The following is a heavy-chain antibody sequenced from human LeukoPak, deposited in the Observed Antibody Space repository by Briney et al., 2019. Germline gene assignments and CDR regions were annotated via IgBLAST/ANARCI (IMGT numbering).Heavy chain of an antibody. V-gene: IGHV4-30-2*01. D-gene: IGHD6-19*01. CDR2: IYHSGST. J-gene: IGHJ1*01. Sequence: PSETLSLTCAVSGGSISSGGYSWSWIRQPPGKGLEWIGYIYHSGSTNYNPSLKSRVTISVDTSKNQFSLTLSSVTAADTAVYYCARGTKYSSGWYYRDEYFQHWGQGTLVTVSS. CDR3: ARGTKYSSGWYYRDEYFQH. CDR1: GGSISSGGYS.